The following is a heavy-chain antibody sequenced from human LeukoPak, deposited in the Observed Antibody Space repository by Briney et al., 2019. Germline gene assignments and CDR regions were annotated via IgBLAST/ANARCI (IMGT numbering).Heavy chain of an antibody. Sequence: GGSLRLSCAASGNYWMHWVRQAPGKGLVWVSHINSDGSWTSYADSVEGRSTISKDNAKNTVYLQMNNLRAEDTAVYYCVSFYETYWGRGTLVTVSS. D-gene: IGHD2-2*01. CDR1: GNYW. V-gene: IGHV3-74*01. J-gene: IGHJ4*02. CDR2: INSDGSWT. CDR3: VSFYETY.